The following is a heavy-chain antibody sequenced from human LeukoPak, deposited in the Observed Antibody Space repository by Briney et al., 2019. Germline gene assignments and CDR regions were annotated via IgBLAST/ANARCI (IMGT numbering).Heavy chain of an antibody. CDR2: ITSDSRGI. Sequence: GGSLRLSCAASGFTFSGYNMNWVRQAPGKGLEWVSGITSDSRGIYYADSVKGRFTIYRDNSKMTLYLQMDSLGVEDTAPYYCVQDWAWGAFGPWGQGTLVTVSS. CDR1: GFTFSGYN. D-gene: IGHD3-3*02. CDR3: VQDWAWGAFGP. V-gene: IGHV3-23*01. J-gene: IGHJ5*02.